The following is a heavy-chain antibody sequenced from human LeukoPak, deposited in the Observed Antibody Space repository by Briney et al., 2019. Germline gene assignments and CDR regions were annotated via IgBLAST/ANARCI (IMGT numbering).Heavy chain of an antibody. CDR3: ARQVAYGGNSVYFQH. Sequence: TASETLSLTCAVYGGSFSGYYWSWIRQPPGKGLEWIGEINHSGSTNYNPSLRSRVTISVDTSKNQFSLKLSSVTAADTAVYYCARQVAYGGNSVYFQHWGQGTLVTVSS. CDR2: INHSGST. J-gene: IGHJ1*01. V-gene: IGHV4-34*01. D-gene: IGHD4-23*01. CDR1: GGSFSGYY.